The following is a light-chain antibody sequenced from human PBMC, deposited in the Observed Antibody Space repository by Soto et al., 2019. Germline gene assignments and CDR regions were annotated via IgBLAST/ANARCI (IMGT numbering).Light chain of an antibody. CDR2: KAS. V-gene: IGKV1-5*03. CDR3: QQYNSYPWT. J-gene: IGKJ1*01. Sequence: DIQMTQSPSTLPASVGDRVTITCRASQSISSWLAWYQQKPGKAPKLLIYKASSLESGVPSRFSGSGSGTEFTLTISSLQPDDFATYYCQQYNSYPWTFGQGTKVGIK. CDR1: QSISSW.